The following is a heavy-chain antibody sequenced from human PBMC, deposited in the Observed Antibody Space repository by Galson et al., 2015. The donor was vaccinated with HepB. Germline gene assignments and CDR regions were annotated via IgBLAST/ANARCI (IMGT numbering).Heavy chain of an antibody. CDR2: INHSRRT. V-gene: IGHV4-34*01. CDR1: GGSLSDYY. Sequence: ETLSLTCAVYGGSLSDYYWTWVRQPPGKGLEWIGEINHSRRTNYNPPLKSRVALSIDTSKNQFSLTVSSVTAADTAVYYCARGRGYGGRWFDPWGQGTLVTVSS. CDR3: ARGRGYGGRWFDP. J-gene: IGHJ5*02. D-gene: IGHD3-16*01.